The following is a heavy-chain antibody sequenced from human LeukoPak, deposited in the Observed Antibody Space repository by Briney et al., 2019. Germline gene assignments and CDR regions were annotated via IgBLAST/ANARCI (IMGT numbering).Heavy chain of an antibody. J-gene: IGHJ4*02. CDR1: GYTFTSYG. D-gene: IGHD3-3*01. V-gene: IGHV1-18*01. CDR3: ARDKRITIFGVVLGY. CDR2: ISAYNGNT. Sequence: ASVKVSCKASGYTFTSYGISWVRQAPGQGLEWMGWISAYNGNTNYAQKLQGRVTMTTDTSTSTAYMELRSLRSDDTAVYCCARDKRITIFGVVLGYWGQGTLVTVSS.